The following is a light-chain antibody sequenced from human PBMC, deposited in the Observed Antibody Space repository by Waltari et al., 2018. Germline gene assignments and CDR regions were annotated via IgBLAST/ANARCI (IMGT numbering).Light chain of an antibody. CDR1: STDVGAYNF. J-gene: IGLJ1*01. CDR3: SSYTTSTTLL. CDR2: DVG. V-gene: IGLV2-14*01. Sequence: QSALTQPASVSGSPGQSITISCTGSSTDVGAYNFVSWYQQPPGKVPKLILYDVGNRPSGTSHRFSASKSGNTASLTISGLQEEDEGEYYCSSYTTSTTLLFGTGTRLTVL.